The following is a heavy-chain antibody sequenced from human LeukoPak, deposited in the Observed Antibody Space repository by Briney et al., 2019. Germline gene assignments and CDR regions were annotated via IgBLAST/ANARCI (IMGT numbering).Heavy chain of an antibody. CDR1: GFTFSSYG. CDR3: ARGAVVGQSRYENWFDP. V-gene: IGHV3-23*01. CDR2: ISGSGGST. D-gene: IGHD2-15*01. Sequence: GGSLRLSCAASGFTFSSYGMSWVRQAPGKGLEWVSAISGSGGSTYYADSVKGRFTISRDNSKNTLYLQMNSLRAEDTAVYYCARGAVVGQSRYENWFDPWGQGTLVTVSS. J-gene: IGHJ5*02.